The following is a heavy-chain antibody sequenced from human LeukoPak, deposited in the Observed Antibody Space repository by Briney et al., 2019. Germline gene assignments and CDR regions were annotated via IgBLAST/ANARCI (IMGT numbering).Heavy chain of an antibody. J-gene: IGHJ4*02. V-gene: IGHV3-15*01. D-gene: IGHD3-10*01. CDR3: TTDGALLWFGETI. CDR2: IKSKTDGGTT. CDR1: GFTFSSYG. Sequence: PGGSLRLSCAASGFTFSSYGMHWVRQAPGKGLEWVGRIKSKTDGGTTDYAAPVKGRFTISRDDSKNTLYLQMNSLKTEDTAVYYCTTDGALLWFGETIWGQGTLVTVSS.